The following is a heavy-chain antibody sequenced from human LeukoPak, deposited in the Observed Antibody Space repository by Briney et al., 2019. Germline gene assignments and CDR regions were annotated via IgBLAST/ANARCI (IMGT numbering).Heavy chain of an antibody. J-gene: IGHJ6*02. CDR2: IIPIFGTA. D-gene: IGHD3-10*01. CDR3: ARDREVRGVTHYYYYGMDV. CDR1: GGTFSSYA. Sequence: SVKVSCKASGGTFSSYAISWVRQAPGQGLEWMGGIIPIFGTANYAKKFQGRVTITADESTSTAHMELSSLRSEDTAVYYCARDREVRGVTHYYYYGMDVWGQGTTVTVSS. V-gene: IGHV1-69*13.